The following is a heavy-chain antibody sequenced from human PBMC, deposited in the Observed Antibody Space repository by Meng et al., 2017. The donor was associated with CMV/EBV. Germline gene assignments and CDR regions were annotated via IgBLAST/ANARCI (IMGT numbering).Heavy chain of an antibody. V-gene: IGHV1-69*02. CDR2: IIPILGIA. Sequence: SVKVSCKASGGTFSSYTISWVRQAPGQGFEWMGRIIPILGIANYAQKFQGRVTITADKSTSTAYMELSSLRSEDTAVYYCARGDSFWSGYYWGQGTLVTVSS. D-gene: IGHD3-3*01. J-gene: IGHJ4*02. CDR3: ARGDSFWSGYY. CDR1: GGTFSSYT.